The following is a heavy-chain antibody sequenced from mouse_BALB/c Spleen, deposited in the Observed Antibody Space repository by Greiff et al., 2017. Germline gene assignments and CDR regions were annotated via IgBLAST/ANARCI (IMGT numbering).Heavy chain of an antibody. V-gene: IGHV3-2*02. D-gene: IGHD4-1*01. J-gene: IGHJ3*01. Sequence: EVQLVESGPGLVKPSQSLSLTCTVTGYSITSDYAWNWIRQFPGNKLEWMGYISYSGSTSYNPSLKSRISITRDTSKNQFFLQLNSVTTEDTATYYCARNWEGFAYWGQGTLVTVSA. CDR3: ARNWEGFAY. CDR1: GYSITSDYA. CDR2: ISYSGST.